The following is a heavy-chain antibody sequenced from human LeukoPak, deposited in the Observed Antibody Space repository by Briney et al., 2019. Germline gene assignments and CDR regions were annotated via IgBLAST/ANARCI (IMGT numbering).Heavy chain of an antibody. Sequence: SETLSLTCTVSGVSISSGGYYWSWIRQHPGKGLEWIGYIYYSGSTYYNPSLKSRVTISVDTSKNQFSLKLSSVTAADTAVYYCARGYCSGGSCYRGVFDYWGQGTLVTVSS. V-gene: IGHV4-31*03. J-gene: IGHJ4*02. D-gene: IGHD2-15*01. CDR1: GVSISSGGYY. CDR3: ARGYCSGGSCYRGVFDY. CDR2: IYYSGST.